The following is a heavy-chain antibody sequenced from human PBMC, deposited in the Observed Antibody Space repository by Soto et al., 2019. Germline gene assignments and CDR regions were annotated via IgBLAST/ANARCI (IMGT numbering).Heavy chain of an antibody. V-gene: IGHV3-30-3*01. Sequence: QVRLVESGGGVVQPGRSLRLSCAASGFTFSSYAMHWVHQSPGKGLEWVALISYDGNNKYYADSVKGRFTISRDNSKNTLYLQMNSLRTEDTAVYYCGRCSSTSCHLGADYWGQGTLVTVSS. CDR1: GFTFSSYA. J-gene: IGHJ4*02. CDR3: GRCSSTSCHLGADY. CDR2: ISYDGNNK. D-gene: IGHD2-2*01.